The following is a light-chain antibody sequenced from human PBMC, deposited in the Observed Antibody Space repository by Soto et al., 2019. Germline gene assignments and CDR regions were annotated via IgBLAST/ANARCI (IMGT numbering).Light chain of an antibody. CDR3: AAWDDSLLGM. V-gene: IGLV1-44*01. CDR1: TSNIGSNS. CDR2: GSN. J-gene: IGLJ3*02. Sequence: QSVLTQTPSASGAPGQRVTISCSGSTSNIGSNSVNWYQQVPGTAPRLLIYGSNQRPSGVPDRFSASKSGTSASLVISGLQSEDEASYYCAAWDDSLLGMFGGGTKLTVL.